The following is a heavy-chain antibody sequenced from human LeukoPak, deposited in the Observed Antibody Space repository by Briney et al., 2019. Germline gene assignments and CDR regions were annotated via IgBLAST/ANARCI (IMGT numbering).Heavy chain of an antibody. CDR2: INHSGST. CDR3: ARASAFVTIFEVVISHRKFDP. J-gene: IGHJ5*02. V-gene: IGHV4-34*01. D-gene: IGHD3-3*01. Sequence: SETLSLTCAVYGGSFSGYYWSWIRQPPGKGLEWIGEINHSGSTNYNPSLKSRVTISVDTSKNQFSLRLSSVTAADTAVYYCARASAFVTIFEVVISHRKFDPWGQGTLVTVSS. CDR1: GGSFSGYY.